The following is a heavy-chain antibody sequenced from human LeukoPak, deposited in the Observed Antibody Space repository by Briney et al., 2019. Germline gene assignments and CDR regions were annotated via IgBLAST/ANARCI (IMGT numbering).Heavy chain of an antibody. V-gene: IGHV4-59*01. D-gene: IGHD2-15*01. CDR2: IYYSGST. Sequence: SETLSLTCTVSGGSISSYYWSWIRQPPGKGLEWIGYIYYSGSTNYNPSLKSRVTISVDTSKNQFSPKLSSVTAADTAVYYCARLAGGWYYYLDYWGQGTLVTVSS. CDR3: ARLAGGWYYYLDY. J-gene: IGHJ4*02. CDR1: GGSISSYY.